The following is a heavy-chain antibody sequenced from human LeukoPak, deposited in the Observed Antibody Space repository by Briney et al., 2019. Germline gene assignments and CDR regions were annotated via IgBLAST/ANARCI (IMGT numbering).Heavy chain of an antibody. V-gene: IGHV4-59*12. CDR2: IYYSGST. CDR3: ARGSKLLWFRESPSGFDY. J-gene: IGHJ4*02. D-gene: IGHD3-10*01. Sequence: KPSETLSLTCTVSGGSISGYHWSWIRQPPGKRLEWIAYIYYSGSTNYNPSLKSRLTISVDTSKNQFSLKLSSVTAADTAVYYCARGSKLLWFRESPSGFDYWGQGTLVTVSS. CDR1: GGSISGYH.